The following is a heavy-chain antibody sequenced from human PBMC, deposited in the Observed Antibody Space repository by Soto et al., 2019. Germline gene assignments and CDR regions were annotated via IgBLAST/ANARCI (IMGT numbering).Heavy chain of an antibody. CDR1: GFIFSDHY. V-gene: IGHV3-72*01. CDR3: AKVRSIRWGLDAFDM. D-gene: IGHD2-21*02. Sequence: PGGSLRLSCAASGFIFSDHYMDWVRQAPGKGLEWVGRIRNKANTYTTEYAASVKDRFAISRDDSKNSLYLQMNSLKAEDTAVYYCAKVRSIRWGLDAFDMWGQGTMVTVSS. CDR2: IRNKANTYTT. J-gene: IGHJ3*02.